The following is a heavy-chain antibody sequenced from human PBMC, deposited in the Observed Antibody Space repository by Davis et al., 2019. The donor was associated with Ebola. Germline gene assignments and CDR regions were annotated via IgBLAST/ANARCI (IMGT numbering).Heavy chain of an antibody. CDR3: ARQSSARGWYEP. CDR1: GFPFSSYT. CDR2: ISLGSNYI. Sequence: GESLKISCAASGFPFSSYTMNWVRRAPGKGLEWVASISLGSNYIYYAKSVEGRFTASRDNDKNSLYLEMNDLRVADTAFYYCARQSSARGWYEPWGQGTLVTVSS. J-gene: IGHJ5*02. V-gene: IGHV3-21*01. D-gene: IGHD2-15*01.